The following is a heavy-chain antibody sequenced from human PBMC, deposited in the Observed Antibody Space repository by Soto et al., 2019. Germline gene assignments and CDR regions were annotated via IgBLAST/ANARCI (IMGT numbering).Heavy chain of an antibody. V-gene: IGHV3-33*01. J-gene: IGHJ4*02. CDR2: IWYDGSNK. CDR1: GFTFSSYG. D-gene: IGHD2-15*01. CDR3: ARYRPAQVAAFDY. Sequence: GGSLRLSCAASGFTFSSYGMHWVRQAPGKGLEWVAVIWYDGSNKYYADSVKGRFTISRDNSKNTLYLQMNSLRAEDTAVYYCARYRPAQVAAFDYWGQGTLVTVSS.